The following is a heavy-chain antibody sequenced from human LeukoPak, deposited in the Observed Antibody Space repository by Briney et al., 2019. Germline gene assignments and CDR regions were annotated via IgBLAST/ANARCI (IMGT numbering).Heavy chain of an antibody. Sequence: PGGSLRLSCAASGFTFSSYEMNWVHQAPGKGLEWVSYISSSGSTIYYADSVKGRFTISRDNAKNSLYLQMNSLRAEDTAVYYCARRELRYFDWLRAFDIRGQGTMVTVS. CDR3: ARRELRYFDWLRAFDI. D-gene: IGHD3-9*01. CDR1: GFTFSSYE. V-gene: IGHV3-48*03. J-gene: IGHJ3*02. CDR2: ISSSGSTI.